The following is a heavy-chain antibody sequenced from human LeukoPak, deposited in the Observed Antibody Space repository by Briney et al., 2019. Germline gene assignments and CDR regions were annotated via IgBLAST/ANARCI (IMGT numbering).Heavy chain of an antibody. CDR1: GVSISSYY. CDR2: IYYSGST. J-gene: IGHJ6*03. Sequence: SETLSLTCTVSGVSISSYYWSWIRQPPGKGLEWIGYIYYSGSTNYNPSLKSRLTISLDTSKNQFSLKLSSVTAADTAVYYCAREGITIFGVIIIPSYYYYMDVWGKGTTVTVSS. D-gene: IGHD3-3*01. CDR3: AREGITIFGVIIIPSYYYYMDV. V-gene: IGHV4-59*12.